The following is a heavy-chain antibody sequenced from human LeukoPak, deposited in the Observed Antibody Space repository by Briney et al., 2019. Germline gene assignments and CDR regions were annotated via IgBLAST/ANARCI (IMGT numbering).Heavy chain of an antibody. J-gene: IGHJ4*02. CDR2: ISGSGGST. CDR1: GFTFSSYA. V-gene: IGHV3-23*01. CDR3: ARDTVTTDYFDY. D-gene: IGHD4-11*01. Sequence: GGSLRLSCAASGFTFSSYAMSWVRQAPGKGLEWVSAISGSGGSTYYADSVKGRFTISRDNAKNSLYLQMNSLRAEDTAVYYCARDTVTTDYFDYWGQGTLVTVSS.